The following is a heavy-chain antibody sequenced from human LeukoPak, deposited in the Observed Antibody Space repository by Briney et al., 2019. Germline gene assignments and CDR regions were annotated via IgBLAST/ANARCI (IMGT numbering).Heavy chain of an antibody. CDR2: ISSSSTTI. Sequence: GGSLRLSCAASKFTFSPYSMNWVRQAPGKGLEWVSYISSSSTTIYYADSVKGRFTISRDNAKNSLYLQMNSLRAEDTAVYYCARVSVSLVPLGYFDYWGQGTLVTVSS. CDR1: KFTFSPYS. CDR3: ARVSVSLVPLGYFDY. J-gene: IGHJ4*02. D-gene: IGHD2-8*01. V-gene: IGHV3-48*01.